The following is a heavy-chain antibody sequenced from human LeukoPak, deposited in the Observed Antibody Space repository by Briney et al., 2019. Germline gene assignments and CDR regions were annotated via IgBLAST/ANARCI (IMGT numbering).Heavy chain of an antibody. V-gene: IGHV4-4*07. CDR3: ARDTYYGSGSYYNELDY. CDR2: IYTSGST. D-gene: IGHD3-10*01. CDR1: GGSISSYY. Sequence: SETLSLTCTVSGGSISSYYWSWIRQPAGKGLEWMGRIYTSGSTNYNPSLKSRVTMSVDTSKNQFSLKLSSVTAADTAVYYCARDTYYGSGSYYNELDYWGQGTLVTVSS. J-gene: IGHJ4*02.